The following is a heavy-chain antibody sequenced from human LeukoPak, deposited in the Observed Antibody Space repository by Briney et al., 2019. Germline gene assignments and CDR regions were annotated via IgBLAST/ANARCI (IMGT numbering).Heavy chain of an antibody. CDR3: ASIAATGYYGMDV. J-gene: IGHJ6*02. V-gene: IGHV4-59*01. CDR2: IYYSGST. CDR1: GGSFSGYY. Sequence: ETLSLTCAVYGGSFSGYYWSWIRQPPGKGLEWIGYIYYSGSTNYNPSLKSRVTISVDTSKNQFSLKLSSVTAADTAVYYCASIAATGYYGMDVWGQGTTVTVSS. D-gene: IGHD2-21*01.